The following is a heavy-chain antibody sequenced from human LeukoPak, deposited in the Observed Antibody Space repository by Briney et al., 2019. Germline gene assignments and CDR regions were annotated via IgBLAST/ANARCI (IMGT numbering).Heavy chain of an antibody. Sequence: GGSLRLSCAASGFTFSKYGMHWVRQAPGKGLEWVAVIWYDGSNKHYEDSVKGRFTMSRDNSKNTLYLQMNSLRAEDKGVYYWGNPGGGGAQGVDVFDFGGGGTMVTV. CDR3: GNPGGGGAQGVDVFDF. CDR2: IWYDGSNK. V-gene: IGHV3-33*01. J-gene: IGHJ3*01. D-gene: IGHD3-16*01. CDR1: GFTFSKYG.